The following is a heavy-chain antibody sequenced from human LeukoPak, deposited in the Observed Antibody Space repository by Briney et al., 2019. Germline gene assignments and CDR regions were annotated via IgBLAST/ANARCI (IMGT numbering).Heavy chain of an antibody. Sequence: SETLSLTCTVSGGSISSYYWSWIRQPPGKGLEWIGEINHSGSTNYNPSLKSRVTISVDTSKNQFSLKLSSVTAADTAVYYCASGGVVVPAATWGQGTLVTVSS. J-gene: IGHJ5*02. D-gene: IGHD2-2*01. V-gene: IGHV4-34*01. CDR1: GGSISSYY. CDR2: INHSGST. CDR3: ASGGVVVPAAT.